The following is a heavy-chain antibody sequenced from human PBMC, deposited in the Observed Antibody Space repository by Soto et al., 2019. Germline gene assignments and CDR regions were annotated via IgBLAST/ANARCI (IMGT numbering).Heavy chain of an antibody. Sequence: QVELVQSGAEVKKPGASVKVSCKASGYTFTSYGISWVRQAPGQGLEWMGWISAKHGNTNYAQKLQGRAPMTPDTSTSTAHMELRSLRSDDTAVYYCARVTYYCYGMDVWGQGTTVTVSS. CDR2: ISAKHGNT. V-gene: IGHV1-18*01. J-gene: IGHJ6*01. CDR1: GYTFTSYG. CDR3: ARVTYYCYGMDV. D-gene: IGHD2-21*02.